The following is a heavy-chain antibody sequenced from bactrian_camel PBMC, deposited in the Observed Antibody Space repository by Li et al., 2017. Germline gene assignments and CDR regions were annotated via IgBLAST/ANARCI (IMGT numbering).Heavy chain of an antibody. CDR1: GFTFSNYA. J-gene: IGHJ4*01. D-gene: IGHD3*01. CDR2: INSDGSVT. Sequence: EVQPVESGGGLVQPGGSVRLSCAASGFTFSNYAMNWVRQAPGKGLEWVAMINSDGSVTDYVPSVKGRFTVSRDNAKNTLYLQLNSLKTEDTAMYFCANMAPPVREEQHSYWGQGTQVTVS. V-gene: IGHV3S31*01. CDR3: ANMAPPVREEQHSY.